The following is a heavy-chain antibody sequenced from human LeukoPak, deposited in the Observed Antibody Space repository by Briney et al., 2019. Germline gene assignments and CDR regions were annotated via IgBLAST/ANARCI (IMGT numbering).Heavy chain of an antibody. CDR2: ISTDSGDA. CDR3: AGLGSTVKGRIDP. CDR1: VYHFTGYH. J-gene: IGHJ5*02. V-gene: IGHV1-2*02. D-gene: IGHD5/OR15-5a*01. Sequence: ASVKDSCKPSVYHFTGYHVHWVRPAPGQGLEWMGRISTDSGDADIAQKFQGRVTMTRDTSISTAYMELSRLTSDDSAVYYCAGLGSTVKGRIDPWGQGTSVTVSS.